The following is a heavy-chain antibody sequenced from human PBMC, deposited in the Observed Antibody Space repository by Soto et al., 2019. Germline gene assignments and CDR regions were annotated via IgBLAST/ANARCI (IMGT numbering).Heavy chain of an antibody. V-gene: IGHV1-3*05. D-gene: IGHD7-27*01. CDR2: INVGNGNT. CDR1: GYTFNIYA. CDR3: AIDSAWTVNWGVDP. Sequence: QVQLVQSGAEEKKPGASVKVSCKGSGYTFNIYAMHWVRQATGQRREWMGWINVGNGNTKYSQKFQGRVTITKDTSANTAYMSLASLRYEDTAVYYCAIDSAWTVNWGVDPWGQGTLVTVFS. J-gene: IGHJ5*02.